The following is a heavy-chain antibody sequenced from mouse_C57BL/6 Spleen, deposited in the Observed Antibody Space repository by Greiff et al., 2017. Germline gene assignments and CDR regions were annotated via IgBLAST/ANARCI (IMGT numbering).Heavy chain of an antibody. CDR2: IWRGGST. Sequence: QVQLQQSGPGLVQPSQSLSITCTVSGFSLTSYGVHWVRQSPGKGLEWLGVIWRGGSTDYNAAFMSRLSITKDNSKSQVFFKMNSLQADDTAIYYCAKGYDYDRYYFDYWGQGTTLTVSS. V-gene: IGHV2-5*01. CDR3: AKGYDYDRYYFDY. J-gene: IGHJ2*01. D-gene: IGHD2-4*01. CDR1: GFSLTSYG.